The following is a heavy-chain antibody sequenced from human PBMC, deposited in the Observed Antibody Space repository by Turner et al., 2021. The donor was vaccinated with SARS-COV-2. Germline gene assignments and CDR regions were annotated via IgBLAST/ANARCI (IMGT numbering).Heavy chain of an antibody. CDR1: GFTFISYW. J-gene: IGHJ3*02. CDR2: IKQDGSEK. V-gene: IGHV3-7*01. CDR3: ARVSGAAVWGNYAFDI. Sequence: EVPLVESGGGLVQPGGSLRLSCAASGFTFISYWISWVRQAQGKGPEWVANIKQDGSEKYYVDSVKGRFTISRDNAKNSLYLQMSSLRAEDTAVYYCARVSGAAVWGNYAFDIWGQGTMVTVSS. D-gene: IGHD3-16*01.